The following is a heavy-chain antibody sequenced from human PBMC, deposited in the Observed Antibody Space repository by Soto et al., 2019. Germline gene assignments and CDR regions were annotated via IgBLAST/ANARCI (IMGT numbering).Heavy chain of an antibody. D-gene: IGHD3-10*01. CDR3: ARDGVPDYYGSIEGSYYGMDV. CDR1: GFTFSSYA. J-gene: IGHJ6*02. V-gene: IGHV3-30-3*01. CDR2: ISYDGSNK. Sequence: GGSLRLSCAASGFTFSSYAMHWVRQAPGKGLEWVAVISYDGSNKYYADSVKGRFTISRDNSKNTLYLQMNSLRAEDTAVYYCARDGVPDYYGSIEGSYYGMDVWGQGTTVTVSS.